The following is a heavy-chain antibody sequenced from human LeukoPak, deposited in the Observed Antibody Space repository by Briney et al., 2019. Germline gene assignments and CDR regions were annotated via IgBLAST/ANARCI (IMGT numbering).Heavy chain of an antibody. CDR3: ARARSSYGYGDAFDI. Sequence: GGSLRLSCAASGFTFSSYWMSGVRQAPGKGLEWVANIKQDGSEKYYVDSVKGRFTISRDNAKNSLYLQMNSLRAEDTAVYYCARARSSYGYGDAFDIWGQGTMVTVSS. CDR1: GFTFSSYW. D-gene: IGHD5-18*01. J-gene: IGHJ3*02. V-gene: IGHV3-7*01. CDR2: IKQDGSEK.